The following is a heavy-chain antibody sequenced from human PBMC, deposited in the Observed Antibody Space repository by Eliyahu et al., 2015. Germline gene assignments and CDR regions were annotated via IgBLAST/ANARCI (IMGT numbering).Heavy chain of an antibody. D-gene: IGHD1-14*01. Sequence: EVQLVESGGGLVQPGGSLXLSCTASGFTFSPHSMNWVRQAPGKGLEWISYISRSSTTIYYADSVKGRFTISRDNAKNSLYLQMNSLRAEDTAVYYCARDADGNFDYWGQGTLVTVSS. V-gene: IGHV3-48*04. CDR3: ARDADGNFDY. CDR2: ISRSSTTI. CDR1: GFTFSPHS. J-gene: IGHJ4*02.